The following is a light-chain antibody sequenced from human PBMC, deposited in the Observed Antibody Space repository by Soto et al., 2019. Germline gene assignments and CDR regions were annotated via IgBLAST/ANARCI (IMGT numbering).Light chain of an antibody. CDR1: QTVRDH. CDR3: QQSLTLS. J-gene: IGKJ4*01. V-gene: IGKV1-39*01. Sequence: DIQMTQSPSSLSASLGDRVTITCRASQTVRDHLNWYQQRPGMAPRLLIFSASTLQSGVPSRFSGSGSGTEFTLTISGLQRDEFATYYCQQSLTLSFGGGTKVEIK. CDR2: SAS.